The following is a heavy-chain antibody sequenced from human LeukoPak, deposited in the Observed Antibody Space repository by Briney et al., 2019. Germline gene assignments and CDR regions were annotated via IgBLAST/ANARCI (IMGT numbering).Heavy chain of an antibody. D-gene: IGHD3-3*01. J-gene: IGHJ6*03. V-gene: IGHV3-11*01. CDR2: ISSSSSTI. Sequence: GGSLRLSCAASGFTFSDYYMSWIRQAPGKGLEWVSYISSSSSTIYYADSVKGRFTISRDNAKNSLYLQMNSLRAEDTAVYYCASYYDFWSGYYYMDVWGKGTTVTVSS. CDR1: GFTFSDYY. CDR3: ASYYDFWSGYYYMDV.